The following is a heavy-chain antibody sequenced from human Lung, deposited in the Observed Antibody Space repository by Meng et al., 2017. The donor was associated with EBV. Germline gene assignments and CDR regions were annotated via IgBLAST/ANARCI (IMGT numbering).Heavy chain of an antibody. CDR3: ARGELLWDY. V-gene: IGHV4-30-4*01. J-gene: IGHJ4*02. Sequence: QVHLQESGPGLGKPSQTLSLTCTVSGASISSGEYFWSWIRQPPGKGLEWIGYMDYRGSTFYNPSLKSRVTISVDTSKNQFSLKLSSVTAADTAVYFCARGELLWDYWGQGTLVTVSS. CDR1: GASISSGEYF. CDR2: MDYRGST. D-gene: IGHD2-2*01.